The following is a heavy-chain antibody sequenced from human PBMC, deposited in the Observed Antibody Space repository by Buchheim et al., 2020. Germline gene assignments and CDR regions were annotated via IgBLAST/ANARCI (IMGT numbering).Heavy chain of an antibody. CDR1: GGTFSSYA. V-gene: IGHV1-69*01. Sequence: QVQLVQSGAEVKKPGSSVKVSCKASGGTFSSYAISWVRQAPGQGLEWMGGIIPIFCTANYAQQFQGRVTITADESPSTAYMELSSLRSEDTAVYYCARDGGELELHPYVWFDPWGQGTL. CDR2: IIPIFCTA. CDR3: ARDGGELELHPYVWFDP. J-gene: IGHJ5*02. D-gene: IGHD1-7*01.